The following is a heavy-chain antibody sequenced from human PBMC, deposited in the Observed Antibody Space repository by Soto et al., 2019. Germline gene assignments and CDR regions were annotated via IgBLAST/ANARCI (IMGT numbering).Heavy chain of an antibody. V-gene: IGHV3-64*07. Sequence: EVQLVESGGGLVQPGGSLRLSCAASGFTFSSYAMHWVRQAPGKGLEYVSAITNNGRSTYYADSVKGRFTISRDNFKNTLYLQMGSLRPDDMAVYYCASAHNDGYYDYWGQGPLVTVSS. CDR1: GFTFSSYA. CDR3: ASAHNDGYYDY. J-gene: IGHJ4*02. D-gene: IGHD1-1*01. CDR2: ITNNGRST.